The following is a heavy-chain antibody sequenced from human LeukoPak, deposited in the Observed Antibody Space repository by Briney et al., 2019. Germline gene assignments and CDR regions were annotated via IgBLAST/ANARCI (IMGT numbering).Heavy chain of an antibody. J-gene: IGHJ4*02. CDR2: IYSSGST. V-gene: IGHV4-39*07. Sequence: SETLSLTCTVSGGSISSYYWGWIRQPPGKGLEWIGSIYSSGSTYYNPSLRSRVTISVDTSKNQFSLKLSSVTAADAAVYYCARSGSGYLRYYFDYWGQGTLVTVSS. CDR1: GGSISSYY. CDR3: ARSGSGYLRYYFDY. D-gene: IGHD5-12*01.